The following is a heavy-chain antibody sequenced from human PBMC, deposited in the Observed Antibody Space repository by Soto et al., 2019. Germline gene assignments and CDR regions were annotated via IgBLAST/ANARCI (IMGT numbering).Heavy chain of an antibody. J-gene: IGHJ4*02. CDR1: GFTFGDFA. D-gene: IGHD6-13*01. Sequence: EEQLVESGGGLEHPGRSLRLSCAASGFTFGDFAMHWVRQGPGKGLEWISGISWNSGDIAYADSVRGRFTVSRDNVKNSLLLQMNSLSSEATALYYCARDRSQQLIPHYFDLWGQGTLLTVSS. V-gene: IGHV3-9*01. CDR3: ARDRSQQLIPHYFDL. CDR2: ISWNSGDI.